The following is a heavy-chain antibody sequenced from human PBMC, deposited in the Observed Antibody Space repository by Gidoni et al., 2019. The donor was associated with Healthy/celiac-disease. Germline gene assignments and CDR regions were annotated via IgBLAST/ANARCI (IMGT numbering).Heavy chain of an antibody. CDR2: VYYSGST. V-gene: IGHV4-39*01. J-gene: IGHJ4*02. Sequence: QLQVQESGPGLVKPSETLSLTCTASGGSISSSSSYWGWFRQPPGKTLEWIGSVYYSGSTYYNPSLKSRVTISVDTSKNQFSLKLSSVTAADTAVYYCARHVRIGFELDSWGQGTLVTVSS. CDR3: ARHVRIGFELDS. D-gene: IGHD3-10*01. CDR1: GGSISSSSSY.